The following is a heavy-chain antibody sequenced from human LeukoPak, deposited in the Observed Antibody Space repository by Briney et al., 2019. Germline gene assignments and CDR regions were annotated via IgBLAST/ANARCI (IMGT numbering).Heavy chain of an antibody. CDR3: ARLQLLRGYSYGLDYYYYYMDV. J-gene: IGHJ6*03. V-gene: IGHV4-39*01. CDR1: GGSISSSSYY. Sequence: PSETLSLTCTVSGGSISSSSYYWGWIRQPPGRGLEWIESIYYSGSTYYNPSRKSRVTISVDTSKNQFSLKLSSVTAADTAVYYCARLQLLRGYSYGLDYYYYYMDVWGKGTTVTISS. CDR2: IYYSGST. D-gene: IGHD5-18*01.